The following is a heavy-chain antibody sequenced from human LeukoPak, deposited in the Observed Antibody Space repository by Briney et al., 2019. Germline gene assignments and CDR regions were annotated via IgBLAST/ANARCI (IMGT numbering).Heavy chain of an antibody. J-gene: IGHJ4*02. CDR3: ARYLGGYSAYVVNDPYEF. Sequence: PGGSLRLSCAGSGFTFSIYSMHWVRQAPGRGLEYVSAINPNGGSTYYANSVKGRFTISRDNSKNTLYLQMGSLRAEDMAMYYCARYLGGYSAYVVNDPYEFWGQGTLVTASS. V-gene: IGHV3-64*01. CDR2: INPNGGST. CDR1: GFTFSIYS. D-gene: IGHD5-12*01.